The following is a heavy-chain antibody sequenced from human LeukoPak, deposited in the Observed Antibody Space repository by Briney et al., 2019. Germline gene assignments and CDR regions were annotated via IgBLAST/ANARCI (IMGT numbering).Heavy chain of an antibody. Sequence: PGGSLRLSCAASGFTFNTYTMNWVRQAPGKGLEWVSYISGSSGIIDYADSVRGRFTISRDNAKNSLYLQMNSLRAEDTAVYYCARGAYGYSSVDYWGQGTLVTVSS. D-gene: IGHD5-24*01. J-gene: IGHJ4*02. CDR1: GFTFNTYT. CDR3: ARGAYGYSSVDY. CDR2: ISGSSGII. V-gene: IGHV3-48*01.